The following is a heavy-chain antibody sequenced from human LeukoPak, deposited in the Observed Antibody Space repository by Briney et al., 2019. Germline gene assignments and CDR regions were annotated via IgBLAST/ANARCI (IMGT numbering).Heavy chain of an antibody. CDR1: GFTFSSYS. CDR3: ARGGYCSSTSCLSVY. D-gene: IGHD2-2*01. Sequence: GGSLRLSCAASGFTFSSYSMNWVRQAPGKGLEWVSYISTGSSTIYYADSVKGRFTISRDNAKNSLHLQMNSLRAEDTAVYYCARGGYCSSTSCLSVYWGQGTLVTVSS. CDR2: ISTGSSTI. V-gene: IGHV3-48*01. J-gene: IGHJ4*02.